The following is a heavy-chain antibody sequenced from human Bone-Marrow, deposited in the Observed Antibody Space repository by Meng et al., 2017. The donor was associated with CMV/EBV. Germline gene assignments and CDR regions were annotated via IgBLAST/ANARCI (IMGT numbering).Heavy chain of an antibody. CDR2: INPSGGST. Sequence: ASVKVSCKASGYTFTSYYMHWVRQAPGQGLEWMGIINPSGGSTSYAQKFQGRVTMTRDTSTSTVYMELSSLRSEDTAVYYCARKNNRITIFGVVPYGAFDYWGQGTLVTVSS. J-gene: IGHJ4*02. V-gene: IGHV1-46*01. CDR3: ARKNNRITIFGVVPYGAFDY. CDR1: GYTFTSYY. D-gene: IGHD3-3*01.